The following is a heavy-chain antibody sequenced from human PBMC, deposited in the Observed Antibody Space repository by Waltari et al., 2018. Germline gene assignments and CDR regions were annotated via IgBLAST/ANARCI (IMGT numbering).Heavy chain of an antibody. D-gene: IGHD3-22*01. V-gene: IGHV4-61*02. J-gene: IGHJ4*02. CDR3: ARGWVVIRGHDY. CDR2: IYTSGST. Sequence: QVQLQESGPGLVKPSQTLSLTCTVSGGSISSGSYYWSWIRQPAGKGLEWIGRIYTSGSTNSNPSLKSRVTISVDTSKNQFSLKLSSVTAADTAVYYCARGWVVIRGHDYWGQGTLVTVSS. CDR1: GGSISSGSYY.